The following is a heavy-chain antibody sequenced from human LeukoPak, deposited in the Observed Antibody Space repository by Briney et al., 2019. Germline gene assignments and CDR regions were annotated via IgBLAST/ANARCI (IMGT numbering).Heavy chain of an antibody. J-gene: IGHJ4*02. V-gene: IGHV3-21*01. D-gene: IGHD1-7*01. Sequence: GGSLGLSCAASGFTFSSYSMNWVRQAPGKGLEWVSSISSSSSYIYYADSVKGRFTISRDNAKNSLYLQMNSLRAEDTAVYYCARDGGYNWNYGTVFDYWGQGTLVTVSS. CDR1: GFTFSSYS. CDR2: ISSSSSYI. CDR3: ARDGGYNWNYGTVFDY.